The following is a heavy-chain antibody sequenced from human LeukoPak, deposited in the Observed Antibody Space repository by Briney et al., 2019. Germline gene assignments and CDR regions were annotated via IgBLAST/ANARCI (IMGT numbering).Heavy chain of an antibody. J-gene: IGHJ4*02. CDR3: ATSPSRPQGFDY. CDR2: IYYSGST. V-gene: IGHV4-39*01. Sequence: PSETLSLTCTVSGGSISSSYYYWGWIRQPPGKGLEWIGSIYYSGSTYYNPSLKSRVTISVDTSKNQFSLKLSSVTAADTAVYYCATSPSRPQGFDYWGQGTLVTVSS. CDR1: GGSISSSYYY.